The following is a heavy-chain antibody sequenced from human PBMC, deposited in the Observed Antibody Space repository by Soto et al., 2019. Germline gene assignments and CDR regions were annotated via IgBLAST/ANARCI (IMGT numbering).Heavy chain of an antibody. D-gene: IGHD3-16*02. CDR2: IYHSGST. Sequence: SETLSLTCAVSGYSISSGYYWGWIRQPPGKGLEWIGSIYHSGSTYYNPSLKSRVTISVDTSKNQFSLKLSSVTAADTAVYYCARGKNDYVWGSYRTVYFGYWGQGTLVTVSS. CDR1: GYSISSGYY. CDR3: ARGKNDYVWGSYRTVYFGY. V-gene: IGHV4-38-2*01. J-gene: IGHJ4*02.